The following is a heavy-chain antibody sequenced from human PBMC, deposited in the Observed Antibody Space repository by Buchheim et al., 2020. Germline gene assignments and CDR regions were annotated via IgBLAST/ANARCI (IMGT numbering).Heavy chain of an antibody. Sequence: EVQLVESGGGLVQPGGSLRLSCAASGFTFSSYEMNWVRQAPGKGLEWVSYISSSGSTIYYADSVKGRFTISRDNAKNSLYLRMNSLRAEDTAVYYCARGAPAAGTVVRRYFDLWGRGTL. J-gene: IGHJ2*01. CDR1: GFTFSSYE. CDR2: ISSSGSTI. CDR3: ARGAPAAGTVVRRYFDL. V-gene: IGHV3-48*03. D-gene: IGHD6-13*01.